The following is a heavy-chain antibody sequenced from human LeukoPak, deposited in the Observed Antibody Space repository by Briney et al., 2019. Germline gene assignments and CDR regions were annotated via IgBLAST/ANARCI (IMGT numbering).Heavy chain of an antibody. J-gene: IGHJ4*02. Sequence: PGESLKLSCAPSGFTFSAYSLSWVRQAPGKGLEWVAKIKKDGSEKDYVDSVKGRFTISRDNDKGSLYLQLNSLRVEDTAIYYCARGFQSGGSPVWGQGTLVTVSS. CDR2: IKKDGSEK. D-gene: IGHD2-15*01. V-gene: IGHV3-7*01. CDR3: ARGFQSGGSPV. CDR1: GFTFSAYS.